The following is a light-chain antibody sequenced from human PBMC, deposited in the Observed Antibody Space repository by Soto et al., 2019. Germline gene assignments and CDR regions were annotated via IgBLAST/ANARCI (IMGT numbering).Light chain of an antibody. Sequence: QSVLTQPASVSGSPGQSVTISCTGPRSDIGDYNFISWYQHSPGKAPRLLIYEVSSRPSGVSKRFSGSKAGNTASLTISGLLDDDEADYFCASFRSGTILVFGSGTKLTVL. V-gene: IGLV2-14*01. J-gene: IGLJ1*01. CDR3: ASFRSGTILV. CDR1: RSDIGDYNF. CDR2: EVS.